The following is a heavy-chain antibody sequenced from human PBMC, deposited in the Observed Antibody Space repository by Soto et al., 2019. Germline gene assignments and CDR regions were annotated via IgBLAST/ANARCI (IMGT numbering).Heavy chain of an antibody. CDR2: IYYSGST. V-gene: IGHV4-59*08. J-gene: IGHJ4*02. CDR3: ARQPGYYDILTGYSTYYFDY. Sequence: SETLSLTCTVSGGSISSYYWSWIRQPPGKGLEWIGYIYYSGSTNYNPSLKSRVTIFIDTSKNQFSLKLSSVTAADTAVYYCARQPGYYDILTGYSTYYFDYWGQGTPVTVSS. D-gene: IGHD3-9*01. CDR1: GGSISSYY.